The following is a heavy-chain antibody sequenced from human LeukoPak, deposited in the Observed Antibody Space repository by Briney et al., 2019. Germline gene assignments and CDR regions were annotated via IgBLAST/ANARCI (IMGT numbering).Heavy chain of an antibody. D-gene: IGHD2-2*01. CDR2: VSGNNDNP. CDR1: GYTFSNFG. V-gene: IGHV1-18*01. CDR3: ARDGTSTDDY. Sequence: ASVKVSCKTSGYTFSNFGINWVRQAPGQGLEWMGWVSGNNDNPNYGQKFQGRFTVTTDSSTSTAYMELRNLTFEDTAVYYCARDGTSTDDYWGQGTLVTVSS. J-gene: IGHJ4*02.